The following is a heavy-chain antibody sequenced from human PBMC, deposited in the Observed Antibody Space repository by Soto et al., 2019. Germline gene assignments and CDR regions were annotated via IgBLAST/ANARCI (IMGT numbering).Heavy chain of an antibody. D-gene: IGHD5-18*01. CDR3: ARTVDTAMVTSFGMDV. J-gene: IGHJ6*02. CDR2: IIPIFGIV. CDR1: GGSFSSYA. Sequence: LVKVSCKASGGSFSSYAISWVRQAPGQGLEWMEGIIPIFGIVNYALNFQGRVTIIAFESMSIAYMELSSLIFEVSSVFFCARTVDTAMVTSFGMDVWGQVTTVTVTS. V-gene: IGHV1-69*13.